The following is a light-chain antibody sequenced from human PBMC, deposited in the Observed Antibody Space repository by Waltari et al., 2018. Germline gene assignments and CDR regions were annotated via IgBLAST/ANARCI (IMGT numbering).Light chain of an antibody. CDR1: QSISHW. J-gene: IGKJ4*01. Sequence: DIQMTQSPTTLSASVGDRVSITCRASQSISHWLAWYQQKPGKAPDLLISKASSVESGVPSRFSGRGSGTEFTLTISSLQPDDFATYYCQQYSIYPLTFGGGTKVEIK. CDR3: QQYSIYPLT. V-gene: IGKV1-5*03. CDR2: KAS.